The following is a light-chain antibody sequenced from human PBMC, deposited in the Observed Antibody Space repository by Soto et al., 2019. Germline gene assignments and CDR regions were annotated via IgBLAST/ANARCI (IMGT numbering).Light chain of an antibody. V-gene: IGLV2-23*03. CDR2: EGS. Sequence: QAVVTQPASVSGSPGQSITISCTGTSSDVGSYNLVSWYQQHPGKAPKLMIYEGSKRPSGVSNRFSGSKSGNTASLTISGLKAEDEADYYCCSYAGSSTFIVFGGGTKVTVL. J-gene: IGLJ2*01. CDR3: CSYAGSSTFIV. CDR1: SSDVGSYNL.